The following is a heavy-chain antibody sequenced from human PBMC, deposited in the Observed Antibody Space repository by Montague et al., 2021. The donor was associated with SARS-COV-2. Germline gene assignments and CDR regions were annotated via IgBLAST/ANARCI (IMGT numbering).Heavy chain of an antibody. V-gene: IGHV3-33*01. Sequence: XLRLSCAASGFIFSSYGMHWVRQAPGKGLEWVAHIWYDGSNENYVDSVKGRFTISRDNFKNTLYLQMNSLRAEDTAIYYCARGSVGGYYFDYWGQGTLVTVSS. CDR2: IWYDGSNE. CDR1: GFIFSSYG. D-gene: IGHD1-26*01. CDR3: ARGSVGGYYFDY. J-gene: IGHJ4*02.